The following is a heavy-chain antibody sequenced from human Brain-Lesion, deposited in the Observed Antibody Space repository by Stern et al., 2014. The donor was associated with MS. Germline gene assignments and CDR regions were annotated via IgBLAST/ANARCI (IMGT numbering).Heavy chain of an antibody. D-gene: IGHD2-2*01. Sequence: QVQLQESGSGLVKPSQTLSLTCSVSGYSITSAAFSWTWIRQAPGKGLEWTGYMYYGGSTLYNSSHRSRVNISVNTAKNQYHQRLNSVTAADTAVYYCSRGRSRVHPPLDPWGQGTLVTVSS. CDR2: MYYGGST. J-gene: IGHJ5*02. CDR1: GYSITSAAFS. CDR3: SRGRSRVHPPLDP. V-gene: IGHV4-30-2*01.